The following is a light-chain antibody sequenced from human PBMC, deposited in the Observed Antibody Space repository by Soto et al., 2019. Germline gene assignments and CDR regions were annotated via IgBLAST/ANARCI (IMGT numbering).Light chain of an antibody. Sequence: EIVLTQSPGTLSLSPGERATLSCRASQRAGGSYLAWYQQKPGQAPRLLIYGASSRATGIPDRFSGSGSGTDFTLTISRLEPEDFAVYNCQHYGTAPWTFGQGTKVEIK. CDR3: QHYGTAPWT. J-gene: IGKJ1*01. V-gene: IGKV3-20*01. CDR2: GAS. CDR1: QRAGGSY.